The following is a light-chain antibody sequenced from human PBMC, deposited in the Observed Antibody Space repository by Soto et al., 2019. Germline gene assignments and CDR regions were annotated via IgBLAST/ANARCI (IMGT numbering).Light chain of an antibody. V-gene: IGKV3-11*01. CDR3: HQRGTWPWT. J-gene: IGKJ1*01. CDR2: DAS. Sequence: EIVLTQSPATLSLSPGERATLSCRASQSVRNYLGWSQQKPGQAPRLLIYDASNRATGIPARFSGSGSGTDFTLTISSLEPEDFAVYYCHQRGTWPWTFGQGTKEEIK. CDR1: QSVRNY.